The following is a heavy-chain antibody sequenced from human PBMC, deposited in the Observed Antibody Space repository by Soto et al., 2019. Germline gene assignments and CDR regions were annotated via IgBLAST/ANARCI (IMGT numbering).Heavy chain of an antibody. Sequence: GGSLRLSCAASGFTFSSYGMHWVRQAPGKGLEWVAVIWYDGSNKYYADSVKGRFTISRDNSKNTLYLQMNSLRAEDTAVYYCARAIRGYSYGSDYWGQGTLVTVSS. D-gene: IGHD5-18*01. CDR1: GFTFSSYG. CDR2: IWYDGSNK. J-gene: IGHJ4*02. CDR3: ARAIRGYSYGSDY. V-gene: IGHV3-33*01.